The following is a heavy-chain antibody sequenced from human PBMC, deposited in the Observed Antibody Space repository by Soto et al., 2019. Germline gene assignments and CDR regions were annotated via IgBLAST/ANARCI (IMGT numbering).Heavy chain of an antibody. CDR1: GYTFIDYY. CDR3: ARPPGYISDWYYFDL. CDR2: ISPRSGGT. D-gene: IGHD3-9*01. V-gene: IGHV1-2*02. J-gene: IGHJ4*02. Sequence: ASVKVSCKASGYTFIDYYMHWVRQAPGQGFEWMGRISPRSGGTNYAQKFQGRATMTWDTSLNTAYMELSSLISEDTAVYYCARPPGYISDWYYFDLWGQGTLVTVSS.